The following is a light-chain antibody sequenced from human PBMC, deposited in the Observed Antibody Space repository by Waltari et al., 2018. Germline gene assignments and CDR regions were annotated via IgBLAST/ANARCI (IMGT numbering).Light chain of an antibody. Sequence: DIQMTQSPSSLSASVGDRVTITCRASENVNNYLNWYQQKPGKAPKILIYKASTLQSGVPSMFCGSGSGTYYTFTISSLQSEDVATYCCQHGYGTPWTFGQGTKVEIK. J-gene: IGKJ1*01. CDR3: QHGYGTPWT. CDR2: KAS. V-gene: IGKV1-39*01. CDR1: ENVNNY.